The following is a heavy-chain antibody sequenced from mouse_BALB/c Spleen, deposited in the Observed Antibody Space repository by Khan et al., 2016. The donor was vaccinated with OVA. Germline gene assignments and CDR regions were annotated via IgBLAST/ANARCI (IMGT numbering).Heavy chain of an antibody. CDR2: IYPSDSYT. J-gene: IGHJ2*01. V-gene: IGHV1-69*02. D-gene: IGHD6-1*01. CDR1: GYTFTTYW. Sequence: QVQLQQSGAELVRPGASVKLSCKAPGYTFTTYWINWVKQRPGQGLEWIGNIYPSDSYTNYNQKFKDKATLTVDKFSSTAYMHLSSPTSEDSAVYFCTADLPMYHWGQGTTLTVSS. CDR3: TADLPMYH.